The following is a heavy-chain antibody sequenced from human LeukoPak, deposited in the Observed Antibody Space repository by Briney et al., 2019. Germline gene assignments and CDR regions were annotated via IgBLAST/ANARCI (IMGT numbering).Heavy chain of an antibody. J-gene: IGHJ4*02. V-gene: IGHV1-18*01. CDR2: ITTSNGNT. D-gene: IGHD6-19*01. Sequence: ASVKVSCKASGYTFTSYGISWVRQAPGQGLEWMGWITTSNGNTNYAQNLQGRVSMTTDTSANTAYMELRSLRSDDTAVYYCARYRSGDVDYWGQGTLVTVSS. CDR3: ARYRSGDVDY. CDR1: GYTFTSYG.